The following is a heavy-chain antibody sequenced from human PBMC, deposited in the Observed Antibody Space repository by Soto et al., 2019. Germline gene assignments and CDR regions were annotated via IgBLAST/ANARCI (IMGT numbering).Heavy chain of an antibody. Sequence: GGSLRLSCAASGFTFSRHGMHWVRQAPGRGLEWVAIIWYDGSNEYYADSVKGRFTISRDNSKNTLYLQMSSLRVDDTAVYYCARDYTSTGYGLVYWGQGALVTVSS. CDR2: IWYDGSNE. CDR1: GFTFSRHG. V-gene: IGHV3-33*01. D-gene: IGHD6-25*01. J-gene: IGHJ4*02. CDR3: ARDYTSTGYGLVY.